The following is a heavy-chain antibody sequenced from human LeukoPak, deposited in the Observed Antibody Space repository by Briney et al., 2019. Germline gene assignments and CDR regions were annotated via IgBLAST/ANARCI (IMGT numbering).Heavy chain of an antibody. CDR2: IYYSGTT. Sequence: SETLSVTCAVSGGSISPYYWSWIRQPPGKGLEWIGYIYYSGTTNYNPSLQSRVTISVATSKNQFSLKLSSVTAADTALYYCARDRASAAGCDYWGQGTLVTVSS. D-gene: IGHD6-13*01. CDR3: ARDRASAAGCDY. CDR1: GGSISPYY. J-gene: IGHJ4*02. V-gene: IGHV4-59*01.